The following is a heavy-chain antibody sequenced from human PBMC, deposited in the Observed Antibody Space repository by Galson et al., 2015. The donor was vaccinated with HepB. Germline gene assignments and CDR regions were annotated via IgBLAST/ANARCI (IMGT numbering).Heavy chain of an antibody. V-gene: IGHV3-30*04. J-gene: IGHJ4*02. Sequence: SLRLSCAASGFTFSHYAMHWVRQAPGKGLEWVAVISYDGRTKYYPDSVKGRFTISRDNSKNTLFLQMNGLRAEDTAVYYCARDCYDTVWGSYRYTYFDYWGQGTLATVSS. CDR3: ARDCYDTVWGSYRYTYFDY. CDR1: GFTFSHYA. D-gene: IGHD3-16*02. CDR2: ISYDGRTK.